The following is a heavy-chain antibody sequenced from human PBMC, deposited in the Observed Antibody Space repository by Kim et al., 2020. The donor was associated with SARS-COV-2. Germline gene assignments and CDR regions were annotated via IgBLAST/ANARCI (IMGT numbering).Heavy chain of an antibody. CDR1: GGSISSSSYY. J-gene: IGHJ5*02. CDR2: IYYSGST. CDR3: AMSQTGMNDYGDYVDWFDP. D-gene: IGHD4-17*01. V-gene: IGHV4-39*01. Sequence: SETLSLTCTVSGGSISSSSYYWGWIRQPPGKGLEWIGSIYYSGSTYYNPSLKSRVTISVDTSKNQFSLKLSSVTAADTAVYYCAMSQTGMNDYGDYVDWFDPWGQGTLVTVSS.